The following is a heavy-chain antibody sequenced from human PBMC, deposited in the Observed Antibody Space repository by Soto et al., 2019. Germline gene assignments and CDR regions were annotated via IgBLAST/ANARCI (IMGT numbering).Heavy chain of an antibody. CDR1: GFTFSNYP. D-gene: IGHD3-10*01. J-gene: IGHJ4*02. V-gene: IGHV3-23*01. CDR3: EGRV. Sequence: EVQVSESGGGLVQPGGSLRLSCATSGFTFSNYPMNWVRQAPGKGLAWVSGISAGGDSTYYADSVKGRFIIFRDNSKNSVSLQMNSLRVEDTADDYCEGRVWGQGTLVTVSS. CDR2: ISAGGDST.